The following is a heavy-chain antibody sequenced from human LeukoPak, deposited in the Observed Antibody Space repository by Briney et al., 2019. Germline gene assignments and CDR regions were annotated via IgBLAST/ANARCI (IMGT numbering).Heavy chain of an antibody. D-gene: IGHD4-11*01. Sequence: GASVKVSCKASGGTFSSYAISWMRQAPGQGLEWMGGIIPIFGTANYAQKFQGRVTITADKSTSTAYMELSSLRSEDTAVYYCARGGYSNYDPGYYYYYYMDVWGEGTTVTVSS. CDR3: ARGGYSNYDPGYYYYYYMDV. V-gene: IGHV1-69*06. CDR1: GGTFSSYA. J-gene: IGHJ6*03. CDR2: IIPIFGTA.